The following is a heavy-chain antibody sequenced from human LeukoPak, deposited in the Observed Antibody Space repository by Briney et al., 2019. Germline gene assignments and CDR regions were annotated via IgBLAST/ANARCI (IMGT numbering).Heavy chain of an antibody. CDR3: ARIGYCSSTSCLAHYYYYMDA. CDR1: GGSFSGYY. CDR2: INHSGST. J-gene: IGHJ6*03. Sequence: SETLSLTCAVYGGSFSGYYWSWIRQPPGKGLEWIGEINHSGSTNYNPSLKSRVTMSVDTSKNQFSLKLSSVTAADTAVYYCARIGYCSSTSCLAHYYYYMDAWGKGTTVTVSS. V-gene: IGHV4-34*01. D-gene: IGHD2-2*01.